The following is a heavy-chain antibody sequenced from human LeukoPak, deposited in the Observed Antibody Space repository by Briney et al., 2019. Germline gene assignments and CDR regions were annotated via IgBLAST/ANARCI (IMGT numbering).Heavy chain of an antibody. J-gene: IGHJ1*01. V-gene: IGHV3-7*01. CDR2: IKEDGSRE. Sequence: GGSLRLSCAASGFTFSTYWMTWVRQAPGKGLEWVANIKEDGSREYYVDSVKGRFTISRDNAKNSLYLQMDSLTAEDTAAYYCARDSPGYGAYVSWGQGTLVSVSS. D-gene: IGHD5-12*01. CDR3: ARDSPGYGAYVS. CDR1: GFTFSTYW.